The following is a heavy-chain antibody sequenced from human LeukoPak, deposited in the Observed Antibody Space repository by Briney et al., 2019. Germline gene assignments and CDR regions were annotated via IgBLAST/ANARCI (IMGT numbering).Heavy chain of an antibody. CDR3: AKASRIATAGYFDY. V-gene: IGHV3-23*01. CDR1: GFTSSSYA. CDR2: ISGSGGST. J-gene: IGHJ4*02. D-gene: IGHD6-13*01. Sequence: GGSLRLSCAASGFTSSSYAMSWVRQAPGKGLEWVSAISGSGGSTYFADSVKGRFTISRDNSKNTLYLHMNSLRAEDTAVYYCAKASRIATAGYFDYWGQGTLVTVSS.